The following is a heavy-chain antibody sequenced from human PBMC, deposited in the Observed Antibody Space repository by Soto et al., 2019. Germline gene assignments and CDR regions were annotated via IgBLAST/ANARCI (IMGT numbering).Heavy chain of an antibody. V-gene: IGHV6-1*01. CDR2: TYYRSKWYN. Sequence: SQTLSLTCAISGDSVSSNSAAWNWIRRSPSRGLEWLGRTYYRSKWYNDYAVSVKSRITINPDTSKNQFSLQLNSVTPEDTAVYYCARDSPYYYGSGSYPFDPWGQGTLVTVSS. J-gene: IGHJ5*02. CDR3: ARDSPYYYGSGSYPFDP. CDR1: GDSVSSNSAA. D-gene: IGHD3-10*01.